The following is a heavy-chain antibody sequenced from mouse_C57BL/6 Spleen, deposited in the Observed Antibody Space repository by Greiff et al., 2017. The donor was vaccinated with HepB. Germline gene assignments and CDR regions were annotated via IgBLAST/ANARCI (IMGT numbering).Heavy chain of an antibody. J-gene: IGHJ3*01. CDR2: ISRGSSTI. Sequence: DVQLVESGGGLVKPGGSLKLSCAASGFTFSDYGMHWVRQAPEKGLEWVAYISRGSSTIYYADTVKGRFTISRDNAKSTLFLQMTSLRSEDTAMYYCARPLLRDCFAYWGQVTLVTVSA. D-gene: IGHD1-1*01. CDR1: GFTFSDYG. V-gene: IGHV5-17*01. CDR3: ARPLLRDCFAY.